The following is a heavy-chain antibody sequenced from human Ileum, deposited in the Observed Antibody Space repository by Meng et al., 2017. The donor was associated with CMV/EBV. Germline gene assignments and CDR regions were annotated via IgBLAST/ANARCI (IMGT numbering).Heavy chain of an antibody. D-gene: IGHD4-17*01. J-gene: IGHJ6*02. V-gene: IGHV3-30*02. CDR3: AKLYGDLDNYYYYGMDV. CDR2: LRYDGEIT. Sequence: GGSLRLSCAASGFNFSTFGMHWVRQAPGKGLEWVAFLRYDGEITYYAASVKGRFTISRDNSKNTLFLQMTSLRAEDTAVYFCAKLYGDLDNYYYYGMDVWGQGTTVTVSS. CDR1: GFNFSTFG.